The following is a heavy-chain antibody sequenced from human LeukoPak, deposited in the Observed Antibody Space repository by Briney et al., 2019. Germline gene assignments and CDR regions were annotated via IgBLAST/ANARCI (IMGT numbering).Heavy chain of an antibody. J-gene: IGHJ4*02. CDR1: GFTFSSYA. Sequence: GGSLRLSCAASGFTFSSYAMSWVRQAPGKGLEWVAVISYDGSNKYYADSVKGRFTISRDNSKNTLYLQMNSLRAEDTAVYYCARGARGDPGDYWGQGTLVTVSS. CDR2: ISYDGSNK. D-gene: IGHD4-17*01. CDR3: ARGARGDPGDY. V-gene: IGHV3-30-3*01.